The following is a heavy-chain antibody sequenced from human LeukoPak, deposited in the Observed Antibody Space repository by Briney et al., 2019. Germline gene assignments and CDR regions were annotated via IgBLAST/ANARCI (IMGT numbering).Heavy chain of an antibody. Sequence: PSETLSLTCDVSGVSISSYWWSWVREPAGKGLEWIGRIYTTGRTNYNPSFQSRVTMSIDMSKNHFSLTLRSVTAADTAVYYCARAGYTISAFHSDFWGQGAPVTVSS. CDR2: IYTTGRT. CDR3: ARAGYTISAFHSDF. CDR1: GVSISSYW. D-gene: IGHD5-24*01. V-gene: IGHV4-4*07. J-gene: IGHJ4*02.